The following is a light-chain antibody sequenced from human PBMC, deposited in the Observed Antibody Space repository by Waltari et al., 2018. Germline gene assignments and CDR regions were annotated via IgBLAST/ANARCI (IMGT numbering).Light chain of an antibody. Sequence: ENVLTQSPGTLSLSPGERATLSCRASQSVSSSYLAWYQQKPGQAPRLLIYGASSRATGIPDRFSGSGSGTDFTLTISRLEPEDFAVYYCQQYGSSPRTFGQGTKVGIK. J-gene: IGKJ1*01. CDR2: GAS. CDR3: QQYGSSPRT. V-gene: IGKV3-20*01. CDR1: QSVSSSY.